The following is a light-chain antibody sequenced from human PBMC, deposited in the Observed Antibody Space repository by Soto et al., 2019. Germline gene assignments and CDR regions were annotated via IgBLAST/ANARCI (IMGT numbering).Light chain of an antibody. V-gene: IGKV1-5*03. CDR1: QSISSW. Sequence: DIQMTQSPSPLSASVGDRVTITCRASQSISSWLAWYQQKPGKAPKLLIYKASSLETGVPSRFSGSGSGTEFTLTISSLQPDDFASYHCQQYKSYWTFGQGTKVDIK. CDR3: QQYKSYWT. J-gene: IGKJ1*01. CDR2: KAS.